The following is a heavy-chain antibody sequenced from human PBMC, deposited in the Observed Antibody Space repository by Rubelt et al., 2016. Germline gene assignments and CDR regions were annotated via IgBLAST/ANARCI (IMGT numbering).Heavy chain of an antibody. Sequence: QVQLVQSGAEVKKPGASVKVSCKASGYTFTSYGISWVRQAPGQGLEWMGWISAYNGNTNYAQKLQGRVTMTTDTSTGTAYMGRRSLRSDDTAVYYCARDLPPFRRYNWNFPLDYWGQGTLVTVSS. D-gene: IGHD1-7*01. V-gene: IGHV1-18*01. CDR2: ISAYNGNT. CDR1: GYTFTSYG. J-gene: IGHJ4*02. CDR3: ARDLPPFRRYNWNFPLDY.